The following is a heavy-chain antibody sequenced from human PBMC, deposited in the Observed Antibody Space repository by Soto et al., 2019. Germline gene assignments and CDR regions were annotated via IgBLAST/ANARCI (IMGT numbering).Heavy chain of an antibody. CDR3: ARTTSYGSGSDYTGFDP. D-gene: IGHD3-10*01. Sequence: PSVKVSCKASGYTFTSYAMHWVRQAPGQRLEWMGWINAANGNTKYSQKFQGRVTITRDTSASTAYMELSSQRSEATAVYYCARTTSYGSGSDYTGFDPWGQGTLVSVSS. V-gene: IGHV1-3*01. J-gene: IGHJ5*02. CDR1: GYTFTSYA. CDR2: INAANGNT.